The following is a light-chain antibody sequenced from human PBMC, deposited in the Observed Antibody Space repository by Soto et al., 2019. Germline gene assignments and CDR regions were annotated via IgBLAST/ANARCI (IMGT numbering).Light chain of an antibody. J-gene: IGKJ1*01. Sequence: DIQMTQSPSTLSASVGDRVTITCWASQSISSWLAWYQQKRGKAPKLLIYKASSLESGVPSRFSGSGSGTEFTLTISSLQPDDFATYYCQQFNNYPWTFGQGTRVEIK. CDR3: QQFNNYPWT. V-gene: IGKV1-5*03. CDR2: KAS. CDR1: QSISSW.